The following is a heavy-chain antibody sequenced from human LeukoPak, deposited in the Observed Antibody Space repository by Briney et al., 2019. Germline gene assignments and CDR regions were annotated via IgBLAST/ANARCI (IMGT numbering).Heavy chain of an antibody. CDR1: GGSISSNY. Sequence: SETLPLTCTVSGGSISSNYWSWIRQPPGEGLEWIGYIYYSGSTIYNPSLKSRATISVDTSKNQFSLKLSSVTAADTAVYYCAREIAEGNSPGAYSRQGTLV. J-gene: IGHJ4*02. V-gene: IGHV4-59*01. D-gene: IGHD2/OR15-2a*01. CDR2: IYYSGST. CDR3: AREIAEGNSPGAY.